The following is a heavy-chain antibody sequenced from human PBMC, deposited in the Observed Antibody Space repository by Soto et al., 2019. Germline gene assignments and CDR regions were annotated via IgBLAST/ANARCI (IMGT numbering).Heavy chain of an antibody. D-gene: IGHD3-3*01. CDR3: ASDSRRHYDFWSGYLMDV. CDR1: GYTFTSYG. CDR2: ISAYNGNT. Sequence: ASVKVSCKASGYTFTSYGISWVRQAPGQGLEWMGWISAYNGNTNYAQKLQGRVTMTTDTSTSTAYMELRSLRSDYTAVYYCASDSRRHYDFWSGYLMDVWGQGTTVTVSS. J-gene: IGHJ6*02. V-gene: IGHV1-18*04.